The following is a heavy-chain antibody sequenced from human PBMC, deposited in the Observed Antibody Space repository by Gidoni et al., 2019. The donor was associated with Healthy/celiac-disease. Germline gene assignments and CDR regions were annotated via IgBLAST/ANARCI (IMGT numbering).Heavy chain of an antibody. CDR2: ISWNSGSI. V-gene: IGHV3-9*01. D-gene: IGHD3-3*01. CDR1: RFTFDDYA. Sequence: EVQLVESGGGLVQPGRSLRLSCAASRFTFDDYALHWFRQAPGKGLEWVAGISWNSGSIGYADSVKGRFTISRDNAKNSLYLQMNSLRAEDTALYYCAKGLYELWSGQLIGYFQHWGQGTLVTVSS. J-gene: IGHJ1*01. CDR3: AKGLYELWSGQLIGYFQH.